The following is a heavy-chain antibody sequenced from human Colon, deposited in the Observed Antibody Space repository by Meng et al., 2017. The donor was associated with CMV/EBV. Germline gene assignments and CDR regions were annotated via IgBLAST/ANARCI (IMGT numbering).Heavy chain of an antibody. V-gene: IGHV1-46*01. Sequence: ASVKVSCKASGYTVTTYYMHWVRQAPGQGLEWMGMINPSGGSTTYAQKFQGRVTMTTDTSTSTAYMELRSLRSDDTAVYYCARDRLRYYYYYGMDVWGQGTTVTVSS. CDR1: GYTVTTYY. CDR3: ARDRLRYYYYYGMDV. J-gene: IGHJ6*02. CDR2: INPSGGST.